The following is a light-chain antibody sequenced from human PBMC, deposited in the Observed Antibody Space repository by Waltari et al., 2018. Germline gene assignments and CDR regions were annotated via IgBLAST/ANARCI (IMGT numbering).Light chain of an antibody. V-gene: IGKV3-15*01. J-gene: IGKJ4*01. CDR1: QSVSSF. Sequence: EVVMTQSPATLSVSPGERATLSCRASQSVSSFVAWYQQKPGQAPRLLIYGVSTRATGSPARFSGSGSGTEFTLTISSLQSEDFAVYYCQQYNDWPPLTFGGGTKVEIK. CDR3: QQYNDWPPLT. CDR2: GVS.